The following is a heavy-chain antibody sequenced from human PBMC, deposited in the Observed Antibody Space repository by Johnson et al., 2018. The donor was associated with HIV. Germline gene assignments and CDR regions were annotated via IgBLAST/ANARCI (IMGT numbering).Heavy chain of an antibody. CDR3: VKEGITMEVDI. J-gene: IGHJ3*02. D-gene: IGHD3-10*01. CDR2: IYSAGST. CDR1: GFTFSSYG. V-gene: IGHV3-NL1*01. Sequence: QVQLVESGGGVVQPGRSLRLSCAASGFTFSSYGMHWVRQAPGKGLEWVAVIYSAGSTYYADAVKGRFTISRDNSKNTLYLQMNSLRGEDTAVYYCVKEGITMEVDIWGQGTTVTVSS.